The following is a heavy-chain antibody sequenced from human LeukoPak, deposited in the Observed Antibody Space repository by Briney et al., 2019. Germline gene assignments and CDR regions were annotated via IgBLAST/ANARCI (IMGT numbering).Heavy chain of an antibody. Sequence: PGGSLRLSCAASGFTFSSYGMHWVRQAPGKGLEWVAVISYDGSNKYYAEPVKGRFTISRDNSKNTLYLQMNSLGAEDTAVYYCAKDRGSSWYFDYWGQGTLVTVSS. V-gene: IGHV3-30*18. CDR3: AKDRGSSWYFDY. D-gene: IGHD6-13*01. CDR2: ISYDGSNK. CDR1: GFTFSSYG. J-gene: IGHJ4*02.